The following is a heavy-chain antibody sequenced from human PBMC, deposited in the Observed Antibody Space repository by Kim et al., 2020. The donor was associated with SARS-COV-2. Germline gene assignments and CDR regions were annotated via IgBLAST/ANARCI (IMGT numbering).Heavy chain of an antibody. CDR1: GGSFSGYY. V-gene: IGHV4-34*01. CDR3: ARGLLLWYYDSSGYHGGFDY. Sequence: SETLSLTCAVYGGSFSGYYWSWIRQPPGKGLEWIGEINHSGSTNYNPSLKSRVTISVDTSKNQFSLKLSSVTAADTAVYYCARGLLLWYYDSSGYHGGFDYWGQGTLVTVSS. J-gene: IGHJ4*02. CDR2: INHSGST. D-gene: IGHD3-22*01.